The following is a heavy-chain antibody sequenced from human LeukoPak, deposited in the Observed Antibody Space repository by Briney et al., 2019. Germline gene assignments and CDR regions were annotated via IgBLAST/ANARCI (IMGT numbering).Heavy chain of an antibody. CDR2: IRYDGSNK. CDR3: AKRANYYGSGSSLLHSMDV. V-gene: IGHV3-30*02. D-gene: IGHD3-10*01. Sequence: PGGSLRLSCAASGFTFSSYGMHWVRQAPGKGLEWVAFIRYDGSNKYYADSVKGRFTISRDNSKNTLYLRMNSLRAEDTAVYYCAKRANYYGSGSSLLHSMDVWGKGTTVTASS. CDR1: GFTFSSYG. J-gene: IGHJ6*03.